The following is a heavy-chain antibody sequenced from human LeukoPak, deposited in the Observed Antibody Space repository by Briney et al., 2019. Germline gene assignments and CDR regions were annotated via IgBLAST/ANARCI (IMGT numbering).Heavy chain of an antibody. CDR3: ARDHNEEFSGFDY. D-gene: IGHD3-10*01. V-gene: IGHV4-39*07. CDR1: GGSISSSSYY. Sequence: PSETLSLTCTVSGGSISSSSYYWGWIRQPPGKGLEWIGSIYYSGSTYYNPSLKSRVTISVDTSKNQFSLKLSSVTAADTAVYYCARDHNEEFSGFDYWGQGTLVTVSS. J-gene: IGHJ4*02. CDR2: IYYSGST.